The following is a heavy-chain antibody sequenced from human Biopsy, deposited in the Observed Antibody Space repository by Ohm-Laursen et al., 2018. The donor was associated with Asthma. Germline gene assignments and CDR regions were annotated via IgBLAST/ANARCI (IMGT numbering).Heavy chain of an antibody. CDR2: ISFDGSNK. D-gene: IGHD2-15*01. Sequence: SLRLSCAASGFTFGSYGMHWVRQAPGKGLEWVAVISFDGSNKYYADSVKGRFTISRDNSKNTLYLQMTSLSAEDSAVYYCARVDGVVEAATRLGGMDVWGQGTTVTVSS. CDR1: GFTFGSYG. CDR3: ARVDGVVEAATRLGGMDV. V-gene: IGHV3-30*03. J-gene: IGHJ6*02.